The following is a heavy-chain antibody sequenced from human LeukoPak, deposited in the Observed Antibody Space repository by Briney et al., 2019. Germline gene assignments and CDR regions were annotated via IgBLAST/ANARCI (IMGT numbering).Heavy chain of an antibody. Sequence: GGSLRLSCAASGFTFSSYAMSWARQAPGKGLEWVSAISGSGGSTYYADSVKGRFTISRDNSKNTLYLQMNSLRAEDTAVYYCAKDIGYCSGGRCFYFDYWGQGTLVTVSS. CDR3: AKDIGYCSGGRCFYFDY. CDR1: GFTFSSYA. D-gene: IGHD2-15*01. J-gene: IGHJ4*02. CDR2: ISGSGGST. V-gene: IGHV3-23*01.